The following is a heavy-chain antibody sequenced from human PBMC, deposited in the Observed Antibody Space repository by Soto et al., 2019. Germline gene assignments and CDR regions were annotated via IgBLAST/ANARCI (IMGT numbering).Heavy chain of an antibody. V-gene: IGHV1-69*01. Sequence: QVQLVQSGAEVKKPGSSVKVSCKASGGTFSSHAISWVRQAPGQGLEWLGGIIPIFGTANYAQKFQGTVTITADDATSTAFMEVSSLRAEDTAVYYCARDLASSEGHYYGMDVWGRGTTVTVSS. J-gene: IGHJ6*02. CDR3: ARDLASSEGHYYGMDV. CDR2: IIPIFGTA. CDR1: GGTFSSHA.